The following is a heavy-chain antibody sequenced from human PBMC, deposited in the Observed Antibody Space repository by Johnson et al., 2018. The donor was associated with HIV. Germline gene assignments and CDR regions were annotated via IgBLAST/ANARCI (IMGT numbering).Heavy chain of an antibody. D-gene: IGHD5-12*01. Sequence: VLLVESGGGLVQPGGSLRLSCAASGITVSSNYMSWVRQAPGKGLEWVSVIFSVGGAYYADSVKGRFIISRDNSKNMLYLHMNSLRPEDTAVYYCAKDPSYIVATAMTDAFDIWGQGTMVTVSS. J-gene: IGHJ3*02. CDR1: GITVSSNY. CDR2: IFSVGGA. V-gene: IGHV3-66*02. CDR3: AKDPSYIVATAMTDAFDI.